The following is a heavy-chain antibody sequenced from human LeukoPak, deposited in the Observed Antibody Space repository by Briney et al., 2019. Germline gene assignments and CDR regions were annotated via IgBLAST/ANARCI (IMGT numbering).Heavy chain of an antibody. J-gene: IGHJ4*02. Sequence: PGGSLRLSCAASGFTVSSNYMSWVRQAPGKGLEWVSVIYSGGSTYYADSVKGRFTISRDNSKNTLYLQMNSLRAEDTAVYYCASDIVVVPAERGSFYFDYWGQGTLVTVSS. D-gene: IGHD2-2*01. CDR1: GFTVSSNY. CDR3: ASDIVVVPAERGSFYFDY. V-gene: IGHV3-53*05. CDR2: IYSGGST.